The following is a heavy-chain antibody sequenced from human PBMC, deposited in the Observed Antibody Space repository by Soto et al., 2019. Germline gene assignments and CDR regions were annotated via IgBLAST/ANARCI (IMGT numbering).Heavy chain of an antibody. CDR3: ARGQEVGAHFFDS. CDR1: GFTFSGFD. V-gene: IGHV3-13*01. J-gene: IGHJ4*02. Sequence: GGSLRLSCEASGFTFSGFDMHWVRQSTGKGLEWVSTMKGRFTISRDNAKNSLSLQMNSLRAGDTAVYFCARGQEVGAHFFDSWGQGTQVTVSS. D-gene: IGHD2-15*01.